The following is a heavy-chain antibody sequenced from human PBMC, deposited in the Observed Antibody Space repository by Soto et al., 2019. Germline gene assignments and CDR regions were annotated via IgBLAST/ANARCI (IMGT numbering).Heavy chain of an antibody. CDR1: GFTFSTYA. CDR3: AKARQAVAGTGAFDS. CDR2: FSATDGST. D-gene: IGHD6-19*01. Sequence: EVQLLESGGGLIQPGGSLRLSCVASGFTFSTYAMTWVRQAPGKGLEWVSAFSATDGSTQYANSVQGRFIISSDNSKNTLYLQMNSLSAEDTALYYCAKARQAVAGTGAFDSWGQGTLVTVSS. J-gene: IGHJ4*02. V-gene: IGHV3-23*01.